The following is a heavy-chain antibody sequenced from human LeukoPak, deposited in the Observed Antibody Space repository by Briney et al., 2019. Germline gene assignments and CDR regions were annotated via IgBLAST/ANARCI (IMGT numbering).Heavy chain of an antibody. CDR2: INSKSGYI. Sequence: PGGSLTLSCAASGFTFSDYTMNWVRQAPGKGLEWVSSINSKSGYIYYAYSVKGRFTISRDNAKNSLYLQMNSLRAGDTAVYYCARVAEVTQSLPDYRGQGILVSVSS. CDR3: ARVAEVTQSLPDY. J-gene: IGHJ4*02. V-gene: IGHV3-21*01. D-gene: IGHD2-21*02. CDR1: GFTFSDYT.